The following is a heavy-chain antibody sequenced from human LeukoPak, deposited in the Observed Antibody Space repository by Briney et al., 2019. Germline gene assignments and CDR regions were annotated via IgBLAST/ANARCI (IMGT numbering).Heavy chain of an antibody. Sequence: PSETLSLTCAVYGGSFSAYSWSWIRQPPGKGLEWIGQINHRGRANYSPSLKSRVTISVDTSKNQFSLKLSSVTAADTAVYYCARSYGGARPLDYWGQGTLVAVSS. V-gene: IGHV4-34*01. D-gene: IGHD4-23*01. CDR2: INHRGRA. CDR1: GGSFSAYS. CDR3: ARSYGGARPLDY. J-gene: IGHJ4*02.